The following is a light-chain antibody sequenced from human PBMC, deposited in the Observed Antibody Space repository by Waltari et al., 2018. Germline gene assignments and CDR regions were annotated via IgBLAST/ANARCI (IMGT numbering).Light chain of an antibody. CDR1: QNINSW. V-gene: IGKV1-5*03. CDR3: QHYNNYAPWT. Sequence: VQMTQFPSTLSASLADRVTITCRTSQNINSWLAWYQQTPGKAPKLLIYKASSLESGVPSRFSGSGSGTEFTLTITSLQPDDFATYFCQHYNNYAPWTFGQGTKVEVK. CDR2: KAS. J-gene: IGKJ1*01.